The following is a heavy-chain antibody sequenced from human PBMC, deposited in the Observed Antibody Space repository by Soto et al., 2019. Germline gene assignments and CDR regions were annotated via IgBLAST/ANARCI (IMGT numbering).Heavy chain of an antibody. CDR2: IYWNDDK. J-gene: IGHJ4*02. V-gene: IGHV2-5*01. D-gene: IGHD3-10*01. Sequence: SGPTLVNPTQTLTLTCTFSGFSLSTSGVGVGWIRQPPGKALEWLALIYWNDDKRYSPSLKSRLTITKDTSKNQVVLTMTNMDPVGTATYYCAHSGTEYYGSGSYSYFDYWGQGTLVTVSS. CDR1: GFSLSTSGVG. CDR3: AHSGTEYYGSGSYSYFDY.